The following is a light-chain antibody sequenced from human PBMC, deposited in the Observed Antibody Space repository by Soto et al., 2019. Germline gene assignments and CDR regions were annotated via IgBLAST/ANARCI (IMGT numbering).Light chain of an antibody. CDR2: KTS. CDR1: QSLNSW. V-gene: IGKV1-5*03. Sequence: DIQMTQSPSTLSASVGDRVSITCRASQSLNSWLAWYQQKPGKAPKLLIYKTSTLESGVPSRFSGSGSGTEFTLTISNLQPDDFATYYCQQYNTYSFGQWTKLEIK. CDR3: QQYNTYS. J-gene: IGKJ2*01.